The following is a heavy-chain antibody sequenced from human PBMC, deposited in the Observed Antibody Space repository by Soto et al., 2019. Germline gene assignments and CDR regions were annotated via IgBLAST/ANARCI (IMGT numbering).Heavy chain of an antibody. D-gene: IGHD2-2*01. J-gene: IGHJ4*02. Sequence: EVQLVQSGGGLVQPGGSLRLSCAASGFTFSTFSMNWVRQAPGKGLEWISHISSSSSTDYADSVKGRFTISRDNARNTLHLQMRSLRAEDTAVYYCSRDAMAPLFWGQGTLVIVSS. CDR1: GFTFSTFS. CDR2: ISSSSST. V-gene: IGHV3-48*01. CDR3: SRDAMAPLF.